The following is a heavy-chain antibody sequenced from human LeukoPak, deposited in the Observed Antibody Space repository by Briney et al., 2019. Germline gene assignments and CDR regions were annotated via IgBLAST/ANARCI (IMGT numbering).Heavy chain of an antibody. Sequence: PSETLSLTCTVSGAPIRSDTYNYYWGWIRQPPGKGLEWIGSIFHSGSTSYNPSLKSRVTISVDTSKNHFGLNLNSMTASDTAVYYCARHRTGSFSTASDYWGQGTLVTVSS. V-gene: IGHV4-39*01. CDR3: ARHRTGSFSTASDY. CDR2: IFHSGST. J-gene: IGHJ4*02. CDR1: GAPIRSDTYNYY. D-gene: IGHD1-26*01.